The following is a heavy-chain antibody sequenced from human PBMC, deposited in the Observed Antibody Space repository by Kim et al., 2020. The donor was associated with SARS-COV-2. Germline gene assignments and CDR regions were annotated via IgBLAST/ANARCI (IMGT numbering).Heavy chain of an antibody. CDR1: GFTFRNYW. CDR2: IHKDGGEK. Sequence: GGSLRLSCATSGFTFRNYWMSWVRQAPGKGLEWVANIHKDGGEKYYVDSVKGRFTISRDNAKNSLYLQMNSLRAEDMAVYYCARSTGNYVAALSYWGQGT. J-gene: IGHJ4*02. V-gene: IGHV3-7*01. D-gene: IGHD6-6*01. CDR3: ARSTGNYVAALSY.